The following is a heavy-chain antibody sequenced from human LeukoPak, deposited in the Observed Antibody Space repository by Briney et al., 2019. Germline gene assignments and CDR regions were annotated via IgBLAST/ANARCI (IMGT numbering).Heavy chain of an antibody. V-gene: IGHV1-18*01. CDR3: ARVREWELLVNYYYYYYMDV. CDR2: ISAYNGNT. D-gene: IGHD1-26*01. Sequence: ASVKVSCKASGYTFTSYGISWVRQAPGQGLEWMGWISAYNGNTNYAQKLQGRVTMTTDTSTSTAYMELRSLRSDDTAVYYCARVREWELLVNYYYYYYMDVWGKGTTVTISS. CDR1: GYTFTSYG. J-gene: IGHJ6*03.